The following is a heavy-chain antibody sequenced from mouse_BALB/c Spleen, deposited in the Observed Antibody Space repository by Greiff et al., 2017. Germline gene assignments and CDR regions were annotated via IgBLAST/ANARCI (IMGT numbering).Heavy chain of an antibody. D-gene: IGHD2-10*01. CDR3: ARAYYGNTWFAY. CDR1: GFSLTSYG. J-gene: IGHJ3*01. V-gene: IGHV2-9*02. CDR2: IWAGGST. Sequence: VKLMESGPGLVAPSQSLSITCTVSGFSLTSYGVHWVRQPPGKGLEWLGVIWAGGSTNYNSALMSRLSISKDNSKSQVFLKMNSLQTDDTAMYYCARAYYGNTWFAYWGQGTLVTVSA.